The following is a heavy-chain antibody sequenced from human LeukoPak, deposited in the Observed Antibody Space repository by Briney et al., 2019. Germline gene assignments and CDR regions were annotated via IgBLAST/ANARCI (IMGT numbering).Heavy chain of an antibody. D-gene: IGHD5-18*01. CDR3: ARVGTPTLYSYGHFDY. CDR2: ISPYNGNT. V-gene: IGHV1-18*01. J-gene: IGHJ4*02. CDR1: GYTFTSYG. Sequence: ASVKVSCKATGYTFTSYGISWVRQAPGQGGERMGWISPYNGNTKYAQKLQGTVTITTHTSTSTAYMELRSLRSDDTAVYYCARVGTPTLYSYGHFDYWGQGTLVTVSS.